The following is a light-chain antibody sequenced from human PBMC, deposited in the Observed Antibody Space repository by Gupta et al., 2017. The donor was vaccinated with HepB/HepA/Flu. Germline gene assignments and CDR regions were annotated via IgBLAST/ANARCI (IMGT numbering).Light chain of an antibody. CDR2: QVS. CDR3: MQYSYWPHT. CDR1: QSLVQSSGINR. V-gene: IGKV2-30*02. Sequence: DVVLPPSPLCLPFTLGQPASISCRSSQSLVQSSGINRVDWMQQRPGQSPRRLIYQVSKRGSGVPDRFSGSGSGTDFTLKISRMEAEDVGVYYCMQYSYWPHTFGQGTKLEIK. J-gene: IGKJ2*01.